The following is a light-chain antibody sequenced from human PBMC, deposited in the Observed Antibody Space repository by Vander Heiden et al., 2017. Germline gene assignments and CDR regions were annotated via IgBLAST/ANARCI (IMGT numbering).Light chain of an antibody. V-gene: IGLV7-43*01. CDR1: TGAVTSGNY. CDR2: TTS. CDR3: LLHYSGTWV. J-gene: IGLJ3*02. Sequence: QPVVTQEPSLTVSPGGTVTPTCASSTGAVTSGNYPNWFQQKPGQAPRTLIYTTSHKHSWPPARFSGSLLGGKAAMTLSGVQPEDEADYYCLLHYSGTWVFGGGTKLTVL.